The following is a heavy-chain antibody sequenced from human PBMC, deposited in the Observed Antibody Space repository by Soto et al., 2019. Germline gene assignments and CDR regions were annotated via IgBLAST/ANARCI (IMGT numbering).Heavy chain of an antibody. CDR3: ARNLRVCGRIGDQRTLFDY. D-gene: IGHD3-16*01. CDR1: GGSISSGGYY. CDR2: IYYSGST. V-gene: IGHV4-31*03. Sequence: PSETLSLTCTVSGGSISSGGYYWSWIRQHPGKGLEWIGYIYYSGSTYYNPSLKSRVTISVDTSKNQFSLKLSSVTAADTAVYSWARNLRVCGRIGDQRTLFDYWGQGTLVTVSS. J-gene: IGHJ4*02.